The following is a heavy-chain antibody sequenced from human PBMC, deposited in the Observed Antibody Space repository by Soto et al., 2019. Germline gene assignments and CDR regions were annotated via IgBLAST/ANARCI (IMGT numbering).Heavy chain of an antibody. CDR2: IIPVLGTP. V-gene: IGHV1-69*01. CDR1: GGTFTSTA. Sequence: QVLLVQSSAEVKKPGSSVKVSCKASGGTFTSTAFSWVRQAPGQGLEWMGGIIPVLGTPNYAQKFQARLTVTAHASTTTAHMELSSLRSDATAAYYCASSAGLDHLLNYYGLNVWGQGTPVTVSS. D-gene: IGHD6-13*01. CDR3: ASSAGLDHLLNYYGLNV. J-gene: IGHJ6*02.